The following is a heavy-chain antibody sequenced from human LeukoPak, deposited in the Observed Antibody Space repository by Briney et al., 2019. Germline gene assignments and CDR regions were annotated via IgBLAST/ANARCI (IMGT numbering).Heavy chain of an antibody. D-gene: IGHD3/OR15-3a*01. J-gene: IGHJ4*02. Sequence: SETLSLTCAVSGGSISSSNWWSWVRQPPGKGLEWIGEIYHSGSTNYNPSLKSRVTISVDKSKNQFSLKLSSVTAADTAVYYCARVSNFWTAYYDYWGQGALVTVSS. CDR3: ARVSNFWTAYYDY. V-gene: IGHV4-4*02. CDR2: IYHSGST. CDR1: GGSISSSNW.